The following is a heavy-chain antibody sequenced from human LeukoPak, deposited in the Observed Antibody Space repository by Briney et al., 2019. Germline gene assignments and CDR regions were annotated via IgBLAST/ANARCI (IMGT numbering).Heavy chain of an antibody. V-gene: IGHV4-59*01. CDR2: IYYSGST. J-gene: IGHJ3*02. Sequence: KPSETLSLTCTVSGGSISSYYWSWIRQPPGKGLEWIGYIYYSGSTNYNPSLKSRVTISVDTSKNQFSLKLSSVTAADTAVYYCARDLVWRGGYNFPGAFDIWGQGTMVTVSS. CDR3: ARDLVWRGGYNFPGAFDI. CDR1: GGSISSYY. D-gene: IGHD5-24*01.